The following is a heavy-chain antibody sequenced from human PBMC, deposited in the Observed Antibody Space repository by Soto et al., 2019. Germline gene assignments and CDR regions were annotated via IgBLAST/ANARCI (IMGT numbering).Heavy chain of an antibody. CDR1: GYGFTSFL. V-gene: IGHV5-51*01. J-gene: IGHJ1*01. CDR2: IYPRDSDT. CDR3: ARKHPIDGFAWYD. Sequence: PGESLKISFKASGYGFTSFLLSWVRQMPGKGLEWMGSIYPRDSDTRYSPSFQGQVTVSADRSTNTAYLQLTSLKASDTAIYYCARKHPIDGFAWYDWGQGNLVTVSS. D-gene: IGHD3-9*01.